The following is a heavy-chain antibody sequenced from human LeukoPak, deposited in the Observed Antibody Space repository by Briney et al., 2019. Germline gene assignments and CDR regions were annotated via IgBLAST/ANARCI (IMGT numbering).Heavy chain of an antibody. Sequence: SETLSLTCTVSGGSISSGDYYWSWIRQPPGKGLEWIGYIYYSGSTYYNPSLKSRVTISVDTSENQFSLKLSSVTAADTAVYYCASEYSSSAGRYYYYYMDVWGKGTTVTVSS. CDR2: IYYSGST. CDR1: GGSISSGDYY. V-gene: IGHV4-30-4*08. J-gene: IGHJ6*03. D-gene: IGHD6-6*01. CDR3: ASEYSSSAGRYYYYYMDV.